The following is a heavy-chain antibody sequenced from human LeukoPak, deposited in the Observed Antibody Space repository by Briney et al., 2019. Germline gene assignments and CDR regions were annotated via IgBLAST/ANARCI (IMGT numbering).Heavy chain of an antibody. J-gene: IGHJ4*02. CDR1: GGSISSGSYY. Sequence: SETLSLTCTVSGGSISSGSYYWSWIRQPAGKGLEWIGRIYTSGSTNYNPSLKSRVTISVDTSKNQFSLKLSSVTAADTAVYYCARGRGSSWYEEVDYWGQGTLVTVSS. CDR3: ARGRGSSWYEEVDY. D-gene: IGHD6-13*01. CDR2: IYTSGST. V-gene: IGHV4-61*02.